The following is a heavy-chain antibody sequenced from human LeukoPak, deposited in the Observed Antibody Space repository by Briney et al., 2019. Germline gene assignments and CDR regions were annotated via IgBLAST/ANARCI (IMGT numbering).Heavy chain of an antibody. CDR1: GGSISSSYYY. CDR3: ARHEDRNWYFDH. Sequence: KTSETLSLTCTVSGGSISSSYYYWGWTRQPPGKGLEWIGTIYYSGSTYYNPSLKSRVTISVDTSKNQFSLKLSSVTAPDTAVYYCARHEDRNWYFDHWGQGTLVTVSS. CDR2: IYYSGST. V-gene: IGHV4-39*01. D-gene: IGHD1-1*01. J-gene: IGHJ4*02.